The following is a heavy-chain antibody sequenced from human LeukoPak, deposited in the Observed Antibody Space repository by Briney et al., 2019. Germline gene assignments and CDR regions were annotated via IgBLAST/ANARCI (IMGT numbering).Heavy chain of an antibody. D-gene: IGHD2-15*01. CDR2: INPNSGGT. CDR3: AIAGGGSDAFDI. V-gene: IGHV1-2*05. CDR1: GYTFIAYY. J-gene: IGHJ3*02. Sequence: ASVKVSCKASGYTFIAYYIHWVRQAPGQGLEWMGRINPNSGGTSYAQKFQGRVTMTRDTSISTAYMELSRLRSDDTVVYYCAIAGGGSDAFDIWGQGTMVTVSS.